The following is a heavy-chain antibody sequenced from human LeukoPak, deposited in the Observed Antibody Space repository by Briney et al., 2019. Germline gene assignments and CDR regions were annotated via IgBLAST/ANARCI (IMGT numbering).Heavy chain of an antibody. V-gene: IGHV4-34*01. D-gene: IGHD2-15*01. CDR3: ARVAVVVVAATPNGIDV. J-gene: IGHJ6*02. CDR1: GGSFSGYY. CDR2: INHSGST. Sequence: PSETLSLTCAVYGGSFSGYYWSWIRQPPGKGLEWIGEINHSGSTNYNPSLKSRVTISVDTSKNQFSLKLSSVTAADTAVYYCARVAVVVVAATPNGIDVWGQGTTVTVSS.